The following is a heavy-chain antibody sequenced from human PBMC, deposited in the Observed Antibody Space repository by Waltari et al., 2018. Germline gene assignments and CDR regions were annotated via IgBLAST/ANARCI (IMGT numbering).Heavy chain of an antibody. CDR1: GGSFSGYY. J-gene: IGHJ5*02. Sequence: VQPQQWGAALLKPSTTLSLTCAVYGGSFSGYYRTWIRQPPGTGLAWIGESNHGGGTNYNPSLKSRFTISVDTSKNQFSLKLSSVTAADTAVYYWARGQGRYCSSTSCYAYNWFDPWGQGTLVTVSS. V-gene: IGHV4-34*01. D-gene: IGHD2-2*01. CDR2: SNHGGGT. CDR3: ARGQGRYCSSTSCYAYNWFDP.